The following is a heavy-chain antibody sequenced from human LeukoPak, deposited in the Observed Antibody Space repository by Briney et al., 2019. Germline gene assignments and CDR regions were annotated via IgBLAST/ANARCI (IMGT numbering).Heavy chain of an antibody. CDR2: IYPGDSNT. CDR3: ARPPPPEYCSGGSCYPDYYFEH. D-gene: IGHD2-15*01. CDR1: GYTFSSHW. Sequence: GESLKISCKTSGYTFSSHWIGWVRQMPGKGLEWMGIIYPGDSNTKYSPSFQGQVTISADKSISTAYLQWSSLKASDTAMYFCARPPPPEYCSGGSCYPDYYFEHWGQGTQVTVSS. V-gene: IGHV5-51*01. J-gene: IGHJ4*02.